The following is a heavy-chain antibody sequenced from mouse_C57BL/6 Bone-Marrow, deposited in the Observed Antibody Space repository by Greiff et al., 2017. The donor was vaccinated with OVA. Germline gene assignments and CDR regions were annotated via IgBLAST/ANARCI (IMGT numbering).Heavy chain of an antibody. CDR3: ARPHYYYGSSYGFAY. J-gene: IGHJ3*01. CDR2: ISNLAYSI. V-gene: IGHV5-15*01. D-gene: IGHD1-1*01. Sequence: DVLLVESGGGLVQPGGSLKLSCAASGFTFSDYGMAWVRQAPRQGPEWVAFISNLAYSIYYADNVTGRFTLSRENAKNTLYLELSSLRSEDTAMYYCARPHYYYGSSYGFAYWGQGTLVTVSA. CDR1: GFTFSDYG.